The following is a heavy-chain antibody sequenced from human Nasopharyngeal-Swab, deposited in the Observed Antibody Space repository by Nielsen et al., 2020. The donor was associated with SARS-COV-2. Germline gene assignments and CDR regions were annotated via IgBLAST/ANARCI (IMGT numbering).Heavy chain of an antibody. D-gene: IGHD3-16*02. CDR2: IYYSGST. CDR3: ARDPVYDYVWGSYRIDAFDI. CDR1: GGSVSSGSYY. Sequence: SETLSLTCTVSGGSVSSGSYYWSWIRQPPGKGLEWIGYIYYSGSTYYNPSLKSRVTISVDTSKNQFSLKLSSVTAADTAVYYCARDPVYDYVWGSYRIDAFDIWGQGTMVTVSS. V-gene: IGHV4-61*01. J-gene: IGHJ3*02.